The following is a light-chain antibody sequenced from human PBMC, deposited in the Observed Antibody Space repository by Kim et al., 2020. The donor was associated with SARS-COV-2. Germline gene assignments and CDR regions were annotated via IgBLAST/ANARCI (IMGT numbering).Light chain of an antibody. CDR2: QDS. V-gene: IGLV3-1*01. CDR1: KLGDKY. CDR3: QAWDSSTVV. Sequence: SYELTQPPSVSVSPGPTASITCSGDKLGDKYACWYQQKPGQSPVLLIYQDSKRPSGIPERFSGTNSGNTATLTISGTQAMDEADYYCQAWDSSTVV. J-gene: IGLJ2*01.